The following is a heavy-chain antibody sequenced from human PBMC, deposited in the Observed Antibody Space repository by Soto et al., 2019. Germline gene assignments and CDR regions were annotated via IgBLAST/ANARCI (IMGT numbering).Heavy chain of an antibody. CDR3: ERVRRNIVGATFFDY. Sequence: GGSLRLSCAASGFTFSSYGMHWVRQAPGKGLEWVAVIWYDGSNKYYADSVKGRFTISRDNSKNTLYLQMNSLRAEDTAVYYCERVRRNIVGATFFDYWGQGTLVTVSS. D-gene: IGHD1-26*01. J-gene: IGHJ4*02. CDR2: IWYDGSNK. CDR1: GFTFSSYG. V-gene: IGHV3-33*01.